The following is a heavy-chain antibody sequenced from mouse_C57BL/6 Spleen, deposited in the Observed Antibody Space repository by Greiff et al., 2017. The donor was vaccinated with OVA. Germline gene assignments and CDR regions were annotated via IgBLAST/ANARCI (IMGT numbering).Heavy chain of an antibody. Sequence: EVKLVESGGGLVKPGGSLKLSCAASGFTFSDYGMHWVRQAPEKGLEWVAYISSGSSTIYYADTVKGRFTISRDNAKNTLFLQMTSLRSEDTAMYYCARVFYYDYAWFAYWGQGTLVTVSA. CDR3: ARVFYYDYAWFAY. J-gene: IGHJ3*01. V-gene: IGHV5-17*01. D-gene: IGHD2-4*01. CDR2: ISSGSSTI. CDR1: GFTFSDYG.